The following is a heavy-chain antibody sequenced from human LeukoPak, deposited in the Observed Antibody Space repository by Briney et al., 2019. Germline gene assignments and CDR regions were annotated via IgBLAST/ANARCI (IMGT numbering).Heavy chain of an antibody. V-gene: IGHV3-23*01. Sequence: GGSLRLSCAASGFTFSSYAMSWVRQAPGKGLEWVSAISGSGGSTYYADSVKGRFTISRDNSKNTLYLQMNSLRAEDTAVYYCARAEKIAVAGMGYYFDYWGQGTLVTVSS. CDR1: GFTFSSYA. D-gene: IGHD6-19*01. J-gene: IGHJ4*02. CDR3: ARAEKIAVAGMGYYFDY. CDR2: ISGSGGST.